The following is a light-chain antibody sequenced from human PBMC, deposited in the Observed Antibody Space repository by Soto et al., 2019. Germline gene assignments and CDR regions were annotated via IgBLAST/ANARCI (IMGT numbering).Light chain of an antibody. CDR3: QSYNYWPPAT. Sequence: EIVMTQSPATLSVSPGERGTLSCRASQNIRSNVAWYQQRPGQAPRLLIFGASVRATGVPDRFSGSGSGTDFTLTINSPQSEDSAVYYCQSYNYWPPATFGGGTKVEI. J-gene: IGKJ4*01. CDR2: GAS. CDR1: QNIRSN. V-gene: IGKV3-15*01.